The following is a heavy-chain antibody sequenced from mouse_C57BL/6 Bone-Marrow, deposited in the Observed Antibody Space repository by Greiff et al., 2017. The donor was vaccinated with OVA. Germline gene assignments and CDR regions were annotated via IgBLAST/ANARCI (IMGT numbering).Heavy chain of an antibody. Sequence: QVQLQQSGAELVRPGASVTLSCKASGYTFTDYEMHWVKQTPVHGLEWIGAIDPETGGTAYNQKFKGKAILTADKSSSTAYMELRSLTSEDSAVYYCTISNYYGSSYRYWYFDVWGTGTTVTVSS. V-gene: IGHV1-15*01. CDR2: IDPETGGT. J-gene: IGHJ1*03. CDR3: TISNYYGSSYRYWYFDV. CDR1: GYTFTDYE. D-gene: IGHD1-1*01.